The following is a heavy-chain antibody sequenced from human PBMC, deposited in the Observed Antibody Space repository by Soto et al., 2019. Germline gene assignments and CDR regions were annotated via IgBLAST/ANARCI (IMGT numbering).Heavy chain of an antibody. CDR2: INHSRST. CDR3: ARGRRAVAGSLYYFDY. J-gene: IGHJ4*02. Sequence: QVQLQQWGAGLLKPSETLSLTCAVYGGSFSGYYWSWIRQPPGKGLEWIGEINHSRSTNYNPSLKSRVTISVDTSKNQFSLKLSSVTAADTAVYYCARGRRAVAGSLYYFDYWGQGTLVTVSS. CDR1: GGSFSGYY. D-gene: IGHD6-19*01. V-gene: IGHV4-34*01.